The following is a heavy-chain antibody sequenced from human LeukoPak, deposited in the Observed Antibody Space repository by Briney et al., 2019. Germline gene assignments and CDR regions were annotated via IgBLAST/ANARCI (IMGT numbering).Heavy chain of an antibody. J-gene: IGHJ5*02. CDR2: IFTWGST. CDR3: ASWSGDGVDP. CDR1: GGSISSGTYY. Sequence: KSSETLSLTCTVSGGSISSGTYYWSWIRQPAGKGLEWIGRIFTWGSTNYNPSLKSRVTISLDTSKNQFSLRLTSVTAADTAVYYCASWSGDGVDPWGQGTLVTVSS. D-gene: IGHD2-21*02. V-gene: IGHV4-61*02.